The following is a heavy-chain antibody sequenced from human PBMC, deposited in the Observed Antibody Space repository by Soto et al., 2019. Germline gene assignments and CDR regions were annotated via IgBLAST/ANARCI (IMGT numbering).Heavy chain of an antibody. D-gene: IGHD3-10*01. J-gene: IGHJ4*02. V-gene: IGHV4-4*02. CDR1: GVSISSGNW. Sequence: TSETLSLTCAVSGVSISSGNWWTWVRQFPQRGLEYIGEIFHDGTANYYPSFERRVAISVDTSKNQFSLKLTSVTAADTAIYFCARLVYDTRLNYMYFDFWGQGTLVTV. CDR3: ARLVYDTRLNYMYFDF. CDR2: IFHDGTA.